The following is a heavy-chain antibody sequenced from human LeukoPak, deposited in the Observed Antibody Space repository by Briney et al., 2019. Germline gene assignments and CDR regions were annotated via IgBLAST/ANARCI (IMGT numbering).Heavy chain of an antibody. V-gene: IGHV3-7*01. CDR1: GFTFSDYW. Sequence: PGGSLRLSCAASGFTFSDYWLRWVRQAPGEGLEWVANIKQDGSEKNYVDSVMGRFTISRDNVKSSLYLQMNSLRAEDTAVYYCARGKGSSSAGYWGQGTLVIVSS. D-gene: IGHD6-6*01. J-gene: IGHJ4*02. CDR3: ARGKGSSSAGY. CDR2: IKQDGSEK.